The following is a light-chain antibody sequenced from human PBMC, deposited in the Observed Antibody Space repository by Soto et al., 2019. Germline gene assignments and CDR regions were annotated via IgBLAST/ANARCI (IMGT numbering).Light chain of an antibody. CDR2: EVN. Sequence: QCVLTQPPSASGSPGQSVTISCTGTSGDVGGYKYVSWYQQHPGKAPKLMIFEVNKRPSGVPDRFSGSKSGNTASLTVSGLQAEDEADYYCSSYAGINNLGVFGTGTKLTDL. CDR1: SGDVGGYKY. V-gene: IGLV2-8*01. CDR3: SSYAGINNLGV. J-gene: IGLJ1*01.